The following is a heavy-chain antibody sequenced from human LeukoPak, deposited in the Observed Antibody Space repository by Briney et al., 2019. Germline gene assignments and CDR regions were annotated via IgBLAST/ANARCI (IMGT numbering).Heavy chain of an antibody. V-gene: IGHV4-39*01. CDR3: ARQGGSGRPYDY. Sequence: SETLSLTCNVSGASISSSSYSWGWIRQPPGKGLEWIGTSGSAYYNPSLKNRVTISVDTSKNQFSLKLSSVTAADTAVYYCARQGGSGRPYDYWGQGTLVTVSS. CDR1: GASISSSSYS. D-gene: IGHD3-10*01. J-gene: IGHJ4*02. CDR2: SGSA.